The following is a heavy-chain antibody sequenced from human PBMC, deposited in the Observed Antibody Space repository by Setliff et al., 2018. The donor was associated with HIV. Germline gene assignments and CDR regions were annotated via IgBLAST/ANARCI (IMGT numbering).Heavy chain of an antibody. V-gene: IGHV1-46*01. CDR2: LNPSYGSA. CDR3: ARGGTCNSTPCRIPYYYYYYMDV. Sequence: ASVMVSCKASGYTFTNYNIHWVRQAPGQGLEWMGILNPSYGSASYAQKFQGRVTMTRDTSTSTVYMELYSLRSEDTAVYYCARGGTCNSTPCRIPYYYYYYMDVWGKGTTVTVSS. CDR1: GYTFTNYN. J-gene: IGHJ6*03. D-gene: IGHD2-2*01.